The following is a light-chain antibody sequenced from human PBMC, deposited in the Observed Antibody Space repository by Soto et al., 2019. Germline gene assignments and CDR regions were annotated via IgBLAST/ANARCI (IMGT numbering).Light chain of an antibody. CDR1: SGDVGAYDY. V-gene: IGLV2-8*01. CDR3: SSFSGKNAWL. J-gene: IGLJ2*01. Sequence: QSALTQPPSASGSPGQSVTISCTGTSGDVGAYDYVSWYQQHPGKAPKLMIYEVSKRPSGVPDRFSGSKSGNTASLTVSGLQAEDEADYFCSSFSGKNAWLFGGATKVTVL. CDR2: EVS.